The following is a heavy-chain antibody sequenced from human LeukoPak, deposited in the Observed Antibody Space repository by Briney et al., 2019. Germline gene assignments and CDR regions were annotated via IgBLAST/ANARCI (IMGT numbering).Heavy chain of an antibody. Sequence: PGGTLRLSCAASGVSFSSYAASWVRQAPGKGLEWVSEFTGTDNTAYSAASVRGRFTVSRDNSKNTVFLQMNALRAEDTAVYYCAKDRSPAIPTFCFDYGGQGTLVTVSS. D-gene: IGHD1-14*01. CDR2: FTGTDNTA. V-gene: IGHV3-23*01. CDR1: GVSFSSYA. CDR3: AKDRSPAIPTFCFDY. J-gene: IGHJ4*02.